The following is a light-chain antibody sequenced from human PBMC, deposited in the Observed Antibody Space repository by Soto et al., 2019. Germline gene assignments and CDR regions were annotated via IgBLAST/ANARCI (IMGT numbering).Light chain of an antibody. J-gene: IGKJ5*01. V-gene: IGKV3-11*01. CDR1: QSVSSY. Sequence: EIVLTQSPATLPLSPGERATLSCRASQSVSSYLAWYQQKPGQAPRLLIYDASNRATGIPARFSGSGSGTNFTLTISCLEPEDFAVYYCQQRSNWLITFGQGTRLEIK. CDR3: QQRSNWLIT. CDR2: DAS.